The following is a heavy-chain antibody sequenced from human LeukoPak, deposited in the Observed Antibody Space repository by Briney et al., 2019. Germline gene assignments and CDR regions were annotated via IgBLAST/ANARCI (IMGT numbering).Heavy chain of an antibody. Sequence: PSETLSLTCTVSDDSMNSYYWSWIRQPPGKGLEWLGYIFHTGDANYSPSLRSRVTLSIDMSENQFSLKLSSVTAADTAVYYCARQPYRSGAYYFDHWGQGSLITVSS. CDR1: DDSMNSYY. D-gene: IGHD5-12*01. J-gene: IGHJ4*02. CDR3: ARQPYRSGAYYFDH. CDR2: IFHTGDA. V-gene: IGHV4-59*08.